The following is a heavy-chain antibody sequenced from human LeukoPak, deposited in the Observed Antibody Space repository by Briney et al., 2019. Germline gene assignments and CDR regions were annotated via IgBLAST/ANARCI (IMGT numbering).Heavy chain of an antibody. CDR3: ARDFNDYVWGSYRYPDYFDY. CDR1: GFTFSSYA. D-gene: IGHD3-16*02. CDR2: ISGSGGST. Sequence: PGGSLRLSCAASGFTFSSYAMSWVRQAPGKGLEWVSAISGSGGSTYYADSVKGRFTISRDNSKNTLYLQMNSLRAEDTAVYYCARDFNDYVWGSYRYPDYFDYWGQGTLVTVSS. V-gene: IGHV3-23*01. J-gene: IGHJ4*02.